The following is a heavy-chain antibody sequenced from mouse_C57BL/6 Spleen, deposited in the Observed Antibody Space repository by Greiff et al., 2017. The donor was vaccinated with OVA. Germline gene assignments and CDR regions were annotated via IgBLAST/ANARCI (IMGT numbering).Heavy chain of an antibody. J-gene: IGHJ2*01. D-gene: IGHD4-1*01. CDR3: ARGANWDD. CDR1: GYTFTDYY. Sequence: QVQLKESGAELVRPGASVKLSCKASGYTFTDYYINWVKQRPGQGLEWIARIYPGSGNTYYNEKFKGKATLTAEKSSSTAYMQLSSLTSEDSAVYFCARGANWDDWGQGTTLTVSS. V-gene: IGHV1-76*01. CDR2: IYPGSGNT.